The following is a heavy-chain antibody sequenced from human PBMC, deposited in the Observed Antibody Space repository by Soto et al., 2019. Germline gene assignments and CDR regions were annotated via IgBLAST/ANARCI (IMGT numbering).Heavy chain of an antibody. J-gene: IGHJ3*02. CDR2: IKSKTDGETR. D-gene: IGHD1-26*01. CDR1: GFTFSNAW. V-gene: IGHV3-15*01. Sequence: EVQLVESGGGLVKPGGSLRLSCAASGFTFSNAWMSWVRQAPGKGLEWVGRIKSKTDGETRDYAAPVKGRFTISRDDSINTLYLQMNSLKTEDTAVYYCTTFRWELLNAFDIWGQGTMVTVSS. CDR3: TTFRWELLNAFDI.